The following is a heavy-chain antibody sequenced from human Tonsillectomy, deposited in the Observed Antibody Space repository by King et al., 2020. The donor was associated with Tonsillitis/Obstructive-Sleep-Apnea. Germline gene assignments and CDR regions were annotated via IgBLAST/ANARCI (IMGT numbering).Heavy chain of an antibody. D-gene: IGHD3-22*01. CDR3: AKDLNSGNYGGGYLAS. J-gene: IGHJ5*02. CDR2: ISWNSDSI. Sequence: VQLVESGGGLVQPGRSLRLSCAASGFTFDGYVMHWVRQAPGKGLEWVSGISWNSDSIGYADSVKGRFTISRDNAKNSLYLQMNSLRAEDTALYYCAKDLNSGNYGGGYLASWGQGTLVTVSP. V-gene: IGHV3-9*01. CDR1: GFTFDGYV.